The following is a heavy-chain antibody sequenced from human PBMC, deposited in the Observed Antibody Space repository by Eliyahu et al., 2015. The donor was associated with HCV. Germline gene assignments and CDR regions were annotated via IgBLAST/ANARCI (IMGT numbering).Heavy chain of an antibody. Sequence: HVTLKESGPVLVKPTETLTLTCTVXGFSLSDARMGVTWIRQPPGKALEWLAHIFSNDEKSYSTSLKSRLTISKDTSKSQVVLIMTNVDPVDTATYYCARISKDGWNRPFDCWGQGTLVTVSS. CDR1: GFSLSDARMG. D-gene: IGHD1-1*01. J-gene: IGHJ4*02. V-gene: IGHV2-26*01. CDR3: ARISKDGWNRPFDC. CDR2: IFSNDEK.